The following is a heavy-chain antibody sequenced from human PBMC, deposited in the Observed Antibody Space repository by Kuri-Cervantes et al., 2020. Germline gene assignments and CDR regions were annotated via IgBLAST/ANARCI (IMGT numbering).Heavy chain of an antibody. V-gene: IGHV3-20*04. Sequence: GGSLRLSCAASGFTFDDYGMSWVRQAPGKGLEWVSLISWDGGSTYYADSVKGRFAISRDNSKNTLFLQMNSLRAEDTAVYYCAKAPTWGYDCWGQGTLVTVSS. J-gene: IGHJ4*02. CDR1: GFTFDDYG. CDR2: ISWDGGST. CDR3: AKAPTWGYDC. D-gene: IGHD3-16*01.